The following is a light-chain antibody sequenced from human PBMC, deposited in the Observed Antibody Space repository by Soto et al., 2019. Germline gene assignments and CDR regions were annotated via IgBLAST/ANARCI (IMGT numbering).Light chain of an antibody. J-gene: IGLJ1*01. Sequence: QSALTQPRSVSGSPGQSVTISCIGTSSDVGGYNYVSWYQQHPGKAPKLMIYDVSKRPSGVPDRFSGSKSGNTASLTISGLQAEDEADYYCCSYAGSYTEVFGTGTKLTVL. CDR1: SSDVGGYNY. CDR2: DVS. CDR3: CSYAGSYTEV. V-gene: IGLV2-11*01.